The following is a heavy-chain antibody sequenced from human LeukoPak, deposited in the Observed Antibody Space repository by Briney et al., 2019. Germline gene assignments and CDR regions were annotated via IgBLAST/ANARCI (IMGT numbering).Heavy chain of an antibody. V-gene: IGHV3-30*02. D-gene: IGHD1-1*01. CDR2: IRYDGSNK. J-gene: IGHJ4*02. CDR3: AKVWGFVTTDDY. CDR1: GFTFSSYG. Sequence: GGSLRLSCAASGFTFSSYGMHRVRQAPGKGLEWVAFIRYDGSNKYYADSVKGRFTISRDNSKNTLYLQMNSLRAEDTAVYYCAKVWGFVTTDDYWGQGTLVTVSS.